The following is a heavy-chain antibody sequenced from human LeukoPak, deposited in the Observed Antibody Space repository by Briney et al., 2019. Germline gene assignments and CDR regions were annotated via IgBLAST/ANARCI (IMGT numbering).Heavy chain of an antibody. CDR3: ARGGFGDDYYYYYYMDV. CDR1: GGSISSYY. V-gene: IGHV4-59*01. Sequence: SETLSLTCTVSGGSISSYYWSWIRQPPGKGLEWIGYIYYSGSTNYNPSLKSRVTISVDTSKNQFSLKLSSVTAADTAVYYCARGGFGDDYYYYYYMDVWGKGTTVTISS. J-gene: IGHJ6*03. CDR2: IYYSGST. D-gene: IGHD3-10*01.